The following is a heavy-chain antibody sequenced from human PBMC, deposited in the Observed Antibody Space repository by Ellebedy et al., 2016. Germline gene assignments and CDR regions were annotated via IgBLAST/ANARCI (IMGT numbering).Heavy chain of an antibody. CDR2: ISAAGAP. CDR3: AREHITTGFWYFDL. Sequence: GESMKISXVGSGFTFSNYDIHWVRQTTEKGLEWVSAISAAGAPYYSDSVKGRFTISRDNAKNAFYLQLDSLTTGDTGVYYCAREHITTGFWYFDLWGRGTLVTVSS. V-gene: IGHV3-13*05. D-gene: IGHD1-1*01. CDR1: GFTFSNYD. J-gene: IGHJ2*01.